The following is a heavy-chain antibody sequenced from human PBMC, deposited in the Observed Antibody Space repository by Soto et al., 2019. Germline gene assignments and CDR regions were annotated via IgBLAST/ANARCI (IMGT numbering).Heavy chain of an antibody. J-gene: IGHJ3*02. D-gene: IGHD2-8*01. Sequence: ASVKVSCKASGVTCSSYTITWVRQAPGQGREWMGRIIPILGIANYAQKFQGRVTITADKSTSTAYMELSSLRSEDTAVYYCARVYCTNSVRYAADFDIWGQRNMLTVSS. CDR1: GVTCSSYT. CDR2: IIPILGIA. V-gene: IGHV1-69*02. CDR3: ARVYCTNSVRYAADFDI.